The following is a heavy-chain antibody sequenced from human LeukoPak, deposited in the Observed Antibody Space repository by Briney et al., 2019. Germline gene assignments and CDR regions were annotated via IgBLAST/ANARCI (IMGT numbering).Heavy chain of an antibody. V-gene: IGHV1-24*01. D-gene: IGHD6-19*01. CDR3: ARDEQWLAHYFDY. Sequence: ASVKVSCKVSGYTLTELSMHWVRQAPGKGLEWMGGFDPEDGETIYAQKFQGRVTMTEDTSTDTAYMELRSLRSDDTAVYYCARDEQWLAHYFDYWGQGTLVTVSS. J-gene: IGHJ4*02. CDR2: FDPEDGET. CDR1: GYTLTELS.